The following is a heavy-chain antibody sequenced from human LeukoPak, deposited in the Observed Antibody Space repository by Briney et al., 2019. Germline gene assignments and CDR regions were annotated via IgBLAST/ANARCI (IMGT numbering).Heavy chain of an antibody. CDR1: GGSISSYY. Sequence: SETLSLTCTVSGGSISSYYWSWIRQPAGKGLEWIGRIYTSGSTNHNPSLKSRVTMSVDTSKNQFSLKLSSVTAADTAVYYCARDLSNRMVRGVIFWFDPWGQGTLVTVSS. CDR2: IYTSGST. J-gene: IGHJ5*02. CDR3: ARDLSNRMVRGVIFWFDP. V-gene: IGHV4-4*07. D-gene: IGHD3-10*01.